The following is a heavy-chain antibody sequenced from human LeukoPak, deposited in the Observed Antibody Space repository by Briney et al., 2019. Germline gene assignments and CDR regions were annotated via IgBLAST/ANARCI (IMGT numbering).Heavy chain of an antibody. V-gene: IGHV4-31*03. CDR1: GGSISSGDYY. Sequence: NPSETLSLTCTVSGGSISSGDYYWSWIRQHPGKGLEWIGYIYYSGSTYYNPSLKSRVTISVDTSENQFSLKLSSVTAADTAVYYCARGSVVVIGTNWFDPWGQGTLVTVFS. CDR3: ARGSVVVIGTNWFDP. D-gene: IGHD3-22*01. J-gene: IGHJ5*02. CDR2: IYYSGST.